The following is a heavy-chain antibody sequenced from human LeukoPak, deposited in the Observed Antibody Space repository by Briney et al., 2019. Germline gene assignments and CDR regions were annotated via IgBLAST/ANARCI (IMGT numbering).Heavy chain of an antibody. J-gene: IGHJ4*02. D-gene: IGHD5-18*01. CDR2: IWYDGSNK. Sequence: GGSLRLSCTASGFTFNNYGMHWVRQAPGKGLEWVAVIWYDGSNKYYADSVKGRFTISRDNSKNTLYLQMNSLRAEDTAVYYCARGVRYSNGYFDYWGQGTLVTVSS. CDR3: ARGVRYSNGYFDY. CDR1: GFTFNNYG. V-gene: IGHV3-33*01.